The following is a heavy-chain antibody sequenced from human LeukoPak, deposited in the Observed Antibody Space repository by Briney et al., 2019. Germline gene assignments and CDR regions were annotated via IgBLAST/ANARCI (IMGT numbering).Heavy chain of an antibody. CDR1: GGSISSGSYY. Sequence: PSETLSLTCTVSGGSISSGSYYWSWIRQPAGKGLERIGRIYTSGSTNYNPSLKSRVTISVDTSKNQFSLKLSSVTAADTAVYYCARQRITMVRGVRGYFDYWGQGTLVTVSS. J-gene: IGHJ4*02. V-gene: IGHV4-61*02. CDR3: ARQRITMVRGVRGYFDY. D-gene: IGHD3-10*01. CDR2: IYTSGST.